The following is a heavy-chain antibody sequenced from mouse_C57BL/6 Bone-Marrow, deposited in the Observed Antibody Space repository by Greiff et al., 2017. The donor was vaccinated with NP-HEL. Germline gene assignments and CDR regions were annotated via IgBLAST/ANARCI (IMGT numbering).Heavy chain of an antibody. J-gene: IGHJ3*01. CDR1: GYTFTDYN. D-gene: IGHD2-4*01. CDR3: ARGRLRRPWFAY. CDR2: INPNNGGT. V-gene: IGHV1-22*01. Sequence: VHVKQSGPELVKPGASVKMSCKASGYTFTDYNMHWVKQSHGKSLEWIGYINPNNGGTSYNQKFKGKATLTVNKSSSTAYMELRSLTSEDSAVYYCARGRLRRPWFAYWGQGTLVTVSA.